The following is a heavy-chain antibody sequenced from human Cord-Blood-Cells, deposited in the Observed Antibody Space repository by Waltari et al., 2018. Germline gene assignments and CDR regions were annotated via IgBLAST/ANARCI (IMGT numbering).Heavy chain of an antibody. CDR2: IWYDGSNK. V-gene: IGHV3-33*01. CDR1: GFTFSSYG. Sequence: QVQLVESGGGVVQPGRSLRLSCAASGFTFSSYGMHWVRQAPGKGLEGVAVIWYDGSNKYYADSVKGRFTISRDNSKNTLYLQMNSLRAEDTAVYYCARDLRESGFDYWGQGTLVTVSS. J-gene: IGHJ4*02. CDR3: ARDLRESGFDY. D-gene: IGHD3-10*01.